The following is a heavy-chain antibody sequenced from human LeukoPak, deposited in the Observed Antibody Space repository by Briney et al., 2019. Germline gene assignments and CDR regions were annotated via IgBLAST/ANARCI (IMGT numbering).Heavy chain of an antibody. Sequence: GGSLRLSCAASGFTFSSYGMHWVRQAPGKGLEWVAVISYDGSNKYYADSVKGRFTISRDNSKNTLYLQMNSLRAEDTAVYYCAKNSLVGATFDYWGQGTLVRVSS. CDR2: ISYDGSNK. V-gene: IGHV3-30*18. D-gene: IGHD1-26*01. CDR3: AKNSLVGATFDY. J-gene: IGHJ4*02. CDR1: GFTFSSYG.